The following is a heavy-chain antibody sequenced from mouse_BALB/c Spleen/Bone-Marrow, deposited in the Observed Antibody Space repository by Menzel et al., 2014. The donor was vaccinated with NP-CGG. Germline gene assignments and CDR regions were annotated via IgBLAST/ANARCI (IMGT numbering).Heavy chain of an antibody. J-gene: IGHJ4*01. V-gene: IGHV2-6*02. CDR3: ARYGNYAVDY. D-gene: IGHD2-1*01. CDR2: IWSDGTT. CDR1: GFSLSSYG. Sequence: VHLVESGPGLVAPSQSLSITCTVSGFSLSSYGVHWVRQSPGKGLEWLVVIWSDGTTTYNSALKSRLSISKDNSKNQVFLKMNSLQTDDTAINYCARYGNYAVDYWGQGTSVTVSS.